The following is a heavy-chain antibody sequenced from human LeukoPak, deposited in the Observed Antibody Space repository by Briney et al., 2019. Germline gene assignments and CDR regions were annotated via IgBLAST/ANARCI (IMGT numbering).Heavy chain of an antibody. CDR1: GFTFSDYF. J-gene: IGHJ3*02. CDR2: ISGSGGST. V-gene: IGHV3-23*01. CDR3: AKWDIVATADAFDI. D-gene: IGHD5-12*01. Sequence: GGSLRLSCAVSGFTFSDYFMTWIRQAPGKGLEWVPAISGSGGSTYYADSVKGRFTISRDNSKNTLYLQMNSLRAEDTAVYYCAKWDIVATADAFDIWGQGTMVTVSS.